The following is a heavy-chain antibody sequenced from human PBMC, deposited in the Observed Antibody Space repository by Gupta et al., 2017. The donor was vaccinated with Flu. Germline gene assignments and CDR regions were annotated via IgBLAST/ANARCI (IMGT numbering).Heavy chain of an antibody. V-gene: IGHV3-72*01. Sequence: EVQLVESGGGSVQPGRALRLSCAASGFTFGDHYMAGVRQAPGKGPGWGGRIRIRAKNYTTEYAASVQGRFTISRDDSRNLLHLQMNSLKTEDTAVYYCARAFTIATDQFDYWGQGTLVTVSS. J-gene: IGHJ4*02. CDR2: IRIRAKNYTT. CDR3: ARAFTIATDQFDY. D-gene: IGHD3-3*01. CDR1: GFTFGDHY.